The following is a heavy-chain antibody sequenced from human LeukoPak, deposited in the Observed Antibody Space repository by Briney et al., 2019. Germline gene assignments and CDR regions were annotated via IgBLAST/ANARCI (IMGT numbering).Heavy chain of an antibody. CDR2: ISYDGSNK. V-gene: IGHV3-30*18. J-gene: IGHJ4*02. CDR3: VKGAMVRPPPFDY. CDR1: GFTFSSYG. D-gene: IGHD3-10*01. Sequence: GRSLRLSCAASGFTFSSYGMHWVRQAPGKGLEWVAVISYDGSNKYYADSVKGRFTISRDNSKNTLYLQMSSLRAEDTAVYYCVKGAMVRPPPFDYWGQGTLVTVSS.